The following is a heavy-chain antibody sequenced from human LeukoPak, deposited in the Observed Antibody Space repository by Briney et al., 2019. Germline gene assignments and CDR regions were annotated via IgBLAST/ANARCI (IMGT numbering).Heavy chain of an antibody. CDR1: GGSFSGYY. CDR3: ARKGRRYCSSTSCSNWFDP. D-gene: IGHD2-2*01. J-gene: IGHJ5*02. Sequence: PSETLSLTCAVYGGSFSGYYWSWIRQPPGKGLEWIGEINHSGSTNYNPSLKSRVTISVDTSKNQFSLKLSSVTAADTAVYYCARKGRRYCSSTSCSNWFDPWGQGTLVTVSS. CDR2: INHSGST. V-gene: IGHV4-34*01.